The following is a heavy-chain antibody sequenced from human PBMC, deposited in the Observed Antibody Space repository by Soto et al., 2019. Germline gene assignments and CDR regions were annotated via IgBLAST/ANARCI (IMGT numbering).Heavy chain of an antibody. CDR3: ARVVLEWLPTSGFDY. V-gene: IGHV1-18*04. Sequence: QIQLVQSGAEVKKPGASVKVSCKASGYSFTSYGITWVRQAPGQGPEWLGWITAENGNTNYAQKFQGRGTMTTDTSTNTAYMELRGLRSDDTAVYYCARVVLEWLPTSGFDYWGQGTLVTVS. CDR1: GYSFTSYG. CDR2: ITAENGNT. J-gene: IGHJ4*02. D-gene: IGHD3-3*01.